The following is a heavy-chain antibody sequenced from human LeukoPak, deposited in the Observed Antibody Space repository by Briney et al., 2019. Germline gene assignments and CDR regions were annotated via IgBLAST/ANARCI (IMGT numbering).Heavy chain of an antibody. CDR1: GGSISSYY. Sequence: SETLSLTCTVSGGSISSYYWSWIRQPPGKGLGWIGYIYYSGSTNYNPSLKSRVTISVDTSKSQFSLKLTSVTAADTAVYYCAREGSGSYYYPFDYWGQGTLVTVSS. D-gene: IGHD3-10*01. CDR3: AREGSGSYYYPFDY. V-gene: IGHV4-59*01. J-gene: IGHJ4*02. CDR2: IYYSGST.